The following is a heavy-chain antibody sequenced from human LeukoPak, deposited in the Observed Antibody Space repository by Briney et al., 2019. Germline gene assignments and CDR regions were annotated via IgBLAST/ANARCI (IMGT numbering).Heavy chain of an antibody. J-gene: IGHJ4*02. V-gene: IGHV1-18*01. CDR3: ARNYYDSSGYYYVLYFDY. CDR1: GYTFTSYG. D-gene: IGHD3-22*01. CDR2: ISAYNGNT. Sequence: ASVKVSCKASGYTFTSYGISWVRQAPGQGLEWMGWISAYNGNTNYAQKLQGRVTMTTDTSTSTAYMELSRLRSDDTAVYYCARNYYDSSGYYYVLYFDYWGQGTLVTVSS.